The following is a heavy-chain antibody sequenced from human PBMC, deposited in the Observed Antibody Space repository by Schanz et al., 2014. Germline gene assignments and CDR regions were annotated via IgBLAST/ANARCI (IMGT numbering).Heavy chain of an antibody. Sequence: QVLLQESGPVLVKPSETLSLTCTVSGGSISSGVHYWSWVRQPAGKGLEWIGRIYSRGSSTYNPSLKSRVPSPKRPSNTQSPLKLTSVPAADTAVYYCARGGSVATIAPYTWFDPWGQGTLVTVSS. CDR3: ARGGSVATIAPYTWFDP. CDR2: IYSRGSS. V-gene: IGHV4-61*02. J-gene: IGHJ5*02. CDR1: GGSISSGVHY. D-gene: IGHD5-12*01.